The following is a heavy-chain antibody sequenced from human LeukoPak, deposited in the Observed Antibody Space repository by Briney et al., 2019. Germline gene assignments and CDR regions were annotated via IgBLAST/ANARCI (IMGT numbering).Heavy chain of an antibody. Sequence: ASAKVSCKASGYTFTSYYMHWVRQAPGQGLEWMGWINPNSGGTNYAQKFQGRVTMTRDTSISTAYMELSRLRSDDTAVYYCARDFPAGGFDYWGQGTLVTVSS. CDR2: INPNSGGT. V-gene: IGHV1-2*02. CDR3: ARDFPAGGFDY. CDR1: GYTFTSYY. J-gene: IGHJ4*02. D-gene: IGHD3-16*01.